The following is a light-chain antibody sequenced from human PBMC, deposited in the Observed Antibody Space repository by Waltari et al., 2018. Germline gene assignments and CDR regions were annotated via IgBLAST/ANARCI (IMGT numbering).Light chain of an antibody. CDR1: QTNSRD. V-gene: IGKV3D-15*01. CDR2: AAS. CDR3: QQYVSVPVT. J-gene: IGKJ5*01. Sequence: RASQTNSRDVNWYQQNPGKAPKLLIYAASNWPTGVPARFSGSGSGTDFTLTISSLQPEDFAVYYCQQYVSVPVTFGQGTRLDIK.